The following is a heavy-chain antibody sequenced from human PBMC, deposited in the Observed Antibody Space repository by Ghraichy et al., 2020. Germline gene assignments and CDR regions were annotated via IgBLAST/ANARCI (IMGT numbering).Heavy chain of an antibody. J-gene: IGHJ4*02. Sequence: PGGSLRLPCAASGFIFSGYWMHWVRQAPGKGLVWVSRIRYDGSISTYADSVKGRFTISRDNAKNTLYLQMNSLRAEDTAVYYCAKTDYLDYWGQGTLVTVSS. V-gene: IGHV3-74*01. D-gene: IGHD2-21*02. CDR1: GFIFSGYW. CDR3: AKTDYLDY. CDR2: IRYDGSIS.